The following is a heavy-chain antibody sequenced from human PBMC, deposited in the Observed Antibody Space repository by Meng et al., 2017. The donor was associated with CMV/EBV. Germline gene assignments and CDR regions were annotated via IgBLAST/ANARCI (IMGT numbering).Heavy chain of an antibody. V-gene: IGHV3-48*04. J-gene: IGHJ6*02. Sequence: GESLKISCAASGFTFSSYSMNWVRQAPGKGLEWVSYISSSSSTIYYADSVKGRFTISRDNAKNSLYLQMNSLRAEDTAVYYCAGGDYYDSSGYYGYYYGMDVWGQGTTVTVSS. D-gene: IGHD3-22*01. CDR1: GFTFSSYS. CDR3: AGGDYYDSSGYYGYYYGMDV. CDR2: ISSSSSTI.